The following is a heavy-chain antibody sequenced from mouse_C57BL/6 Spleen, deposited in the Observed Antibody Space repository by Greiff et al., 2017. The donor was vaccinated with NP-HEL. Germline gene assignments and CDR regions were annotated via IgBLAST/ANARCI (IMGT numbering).Heavy chain of an antibody. CDR1: GYTFTSYW. Sequence: QVQLQQSGAALVMPGASVKLSCKASGYTFTSYWMHWVKQRPGQGLEWIGEIDPSDSYTNYNQKFKGKSTLTVDKSSSTAYMQLSSLTSEDSAVYYCARGDFGYDSDYWGQGTTLTVSS. CDR2: IDPSDSYT. J-gene: IGHJ2*01. V-gene: IGHV1-69*01. D-gene: IGHD2-4*01. CDR3: ARGDFGYDSDY.